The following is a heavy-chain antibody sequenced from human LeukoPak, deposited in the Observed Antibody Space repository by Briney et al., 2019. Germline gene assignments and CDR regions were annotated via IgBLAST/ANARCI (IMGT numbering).Heavy chain of an antibody. D-gene: IGHD1-1*01. V-gene: IGHV3-30*04. CDR2: ISYDGSNK. Sequence: QPGGSLRLSCAASGFTFSSYAMHWVRQAPGKGLEWAAVISYDGSNKYYADSVKGRFTISRDNSKNTLYLQMNSLRAEDTAVYYCAREAGGTIAFDIWGQGTMVTVSS. CDR1: GFTFSSYA. J-gene: IGHJ3*02. CDR3: AREAGGTIAFDI.